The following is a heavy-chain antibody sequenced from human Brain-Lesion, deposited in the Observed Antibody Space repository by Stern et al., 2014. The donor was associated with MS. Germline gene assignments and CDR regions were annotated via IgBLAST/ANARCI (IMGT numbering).Heavy chain of an antibody. J-gene: IGHJ4*02. CDR2: FDPEDGET. D-gene: IGHD1-26*01. CDR3: APLSPGAGGNYYRHFDY. Sequence: VQLVESGAEVKKPGASVKVSCKVSGYTLTELSMHWVRQAPRKGLEWMGGFDPEDGETIYAQKFQGRVPMTEDTSTDTAYMELSSLRSEDTAVYYCAPLSPGAGGNYYRHFDYWGQGTLVTVSS. CDR1: GYTLTELS. V-gene: IGHV1-24*01.